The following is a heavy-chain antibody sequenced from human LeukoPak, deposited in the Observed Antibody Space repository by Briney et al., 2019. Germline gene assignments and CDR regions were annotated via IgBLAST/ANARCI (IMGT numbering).Heavy chain of an antibody. D-gene: IGHD6-13*01. V-gene: IGHV3-7*01. CDR1: GFTFSSYW. J-gene: IGHJ4*02. CDR2: IKQDGSEK. Sequence: GGSLRLSCAASGFTFSSYWMSWVRQAPGKGLEWVANIKQDGSEKYYVDSVKGRFTNSRDNAKNSLYLQMNSLRAEDTAVYYCAREAGYSSSWYGDYWGQGTLVTVSS. CDR3: AREAGYSSSWYGDY.